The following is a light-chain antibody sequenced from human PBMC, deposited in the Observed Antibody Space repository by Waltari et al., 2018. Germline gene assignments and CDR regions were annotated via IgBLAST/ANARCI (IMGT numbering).Light chain of an antibody. CDR1: QYISNY. CDR3: QQSYSTPRT. J-gene: IGKJ1*01. CDR2: DSS. Sequence: DIPMTQSPYFVSASVGDSITITCMASQYISNYLNWYQQIPGKAPKVLIYDSSSLQSGVPSRFSGSRSETEFTLTISSLQVDGFATYYCQQSYSTPRTFGQGTKVEMK. V-gene: IGKV1-39*01.